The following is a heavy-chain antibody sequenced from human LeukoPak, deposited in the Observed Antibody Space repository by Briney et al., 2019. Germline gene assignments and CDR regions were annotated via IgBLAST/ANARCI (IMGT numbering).Heavy chain of an antibody. V-gene: IGHV3-23*01. Sequence: GGSLRLSCAASGFTFSSFGMSWVRQAPGKRLQWVSAISGSGGSTYYADSVKGRFTISRDNSKNTLYLQMNSLRAEDTAVYYCARDGRLHYYYYMDVWGKGTTVTISS. CDR1: GFTFSSFG. D-gene: IGHD4-11*01. CDR3: ARDGRLHYYYYMDV. J-gene: IGHJ6*03. CDR2: ISGSGGST.